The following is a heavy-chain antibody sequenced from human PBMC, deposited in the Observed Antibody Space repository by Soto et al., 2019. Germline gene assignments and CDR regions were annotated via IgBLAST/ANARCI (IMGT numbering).Heavy chain of an antibody. V-gene: IGHV3-15*01. CDR1: GFTFSNAW. Sequence: EVQLVESGGGLVKPGGSLRLSCAASGFTFSNAWMTWVRQAPGKGLEWVGRIKSKTNGGTTDYAAPVNGRFTISRDDSKTTLYLQMNSLKTEDTAVYYCTPVTFAGSDFWYFNLWGRGTLVTVSS. J-gene: IGHJ2*01. D-gene: IGHD5-12*01. CDR2: IKSKTNGGTT. CDR3: TPVTFAGSDFWYFNL.